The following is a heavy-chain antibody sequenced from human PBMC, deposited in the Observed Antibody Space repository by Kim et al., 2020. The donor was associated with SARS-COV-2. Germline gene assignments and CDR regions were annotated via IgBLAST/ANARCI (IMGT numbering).Heavy chain of an antibody. Sequence: GGSLRLSCAASGFKFGSYAMSWVRQAPRKGLEWGAGIGASGDDTYYPDSMKGRFIISRDNSINNLYLQMNSLTVEDTATYFCVKGSGWLNWFDPWGRG. CDR3: VKGSGWLNWFDP. CDR2: IGASGDDT. J-gene: IGHJ5*02. V-gene: IGHV3-23*01. CDR1: GFKFGSYA. D-gene: IGHD6-19*01.